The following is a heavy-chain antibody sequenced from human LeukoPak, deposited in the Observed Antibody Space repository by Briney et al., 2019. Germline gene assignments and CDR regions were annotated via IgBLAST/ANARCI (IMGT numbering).Heavy chain of an antibody. D-gene: IGHD4-17*01. V-gene: IGHV1-2*02. CDR1: GYTITGYY. J-gene: IGHJ5*02. Sequence: ASVKVSCKASGYTITGYYMHWVRQAPGQGLEWMGWINANNDGSVYAQKFQGRVTMTRDTSINTAYVELSRLRSDDTAVYYCARDPSRVTTPEYNWFDPWGQGTLVTVSS. CDR3: ARDPSRVTTPEYNWFDP. CDR2: INANNDGS.